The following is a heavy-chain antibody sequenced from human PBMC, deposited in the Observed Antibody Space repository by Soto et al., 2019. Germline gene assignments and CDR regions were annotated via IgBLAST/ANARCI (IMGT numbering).Heavy chain of an antibody. V-gene: IGHV1-69*01. CDR1: GGTFSSYA. D-gene: IGHD3-22*01. J-gene: IGHJ4*02. CDR3: ARGWGYDSSTYYYAY. CDR2: IIPIFGTA. Sequence: QVQLVQSGAEVRKPGSSVRVSCKASGGTFSSYAISWVRQAPGQGLEWMGGIIPIFGTANYAQQFQGRVTMTADETKSTACMELSSLRSADTALYYCARGWGYDSSTYYYAYWGQGTLVTVSS.